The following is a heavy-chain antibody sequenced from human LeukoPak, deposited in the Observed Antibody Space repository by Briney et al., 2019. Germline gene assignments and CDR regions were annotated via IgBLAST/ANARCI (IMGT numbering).Heavy chain of an antibody. D-gene: IGHD1-1*01. V-gene: IGHV4-34*01. CDR1: AGSFSGYS. CDR2: INPSGST. Sequence: SETLSLTCVVSAGSFSGYSWTWIRQPPGKGLESIGEINPSGSTNYSPSLKGRVTLSIDRSENQFSLNLTSVTAADTAVYYCARGVKQLGRFYFYLDVWGNGTSVTVSS. J-gene: IGHJ6*03. CDR3: ARGVKQLGRFYFYLDV.